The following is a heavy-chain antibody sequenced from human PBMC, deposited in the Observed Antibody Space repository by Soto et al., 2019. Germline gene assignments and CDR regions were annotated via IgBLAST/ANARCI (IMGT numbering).Heavy chain of an antibody. D-gene: IGHD5-18*01. V-gene: IGHV3-30*03. J-gene: IGHJ4*02. Sequence: PGGSLRLSCAASGFIFSSYGMHWVRQAPGKGLEWVAVLSYDGSNKYYADSVKGRFTISRDNSKNTLYLQMNSLRTEDTAVYYCATVDTALAFYFDYWGQGTLVTVSS. CDR1: GFIFSSYG. CDR3: ATVDTALAFYFDY. CDR2: LSYDGSNK.